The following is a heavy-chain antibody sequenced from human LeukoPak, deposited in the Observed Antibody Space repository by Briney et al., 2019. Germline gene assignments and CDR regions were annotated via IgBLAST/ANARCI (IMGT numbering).Heavy chain of an antibody. Sequence: GGSLGLSCAASGFTFSSYSMNWVRQSPGKGLEWVSPISSSSSYIYYADSVKGRFTISRDNAKNSLYLQMNSLRAEDTAVYYCARVPPTERGYYLSDYWGQGTLVTVSS. CDR1: GFTFSSYS. CDR2: ISSSSSYI. J-gene: IGHJ4*02. V-gene: IGHV3-21*01. CDR3: ARVPPTERGYYLSDY. D-gene: IGHD3-22*01.